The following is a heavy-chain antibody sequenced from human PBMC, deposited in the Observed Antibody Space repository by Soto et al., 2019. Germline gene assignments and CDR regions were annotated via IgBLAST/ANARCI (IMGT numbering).Heavy chain of an antibody. J-gene: IGHJ4*02. CDR2: ISSSSSYI. V-gene: IGHV3-21*01. CDR3: ARAAYSSSWIDY. Sequence: EVQLVESGGGLVKPGGSLRLSCAASGFTFSSYSMNWVRQAPGKGLEWVSSISSSSSYIYYADSVKGRFTISRDNAKNSLYPQMNSLRAEDTAVYYCARAAYSSSWIDYWGQGTLVTVSS. CDR1: GFTFSSYS. D-gene: IGHD6-13*01.